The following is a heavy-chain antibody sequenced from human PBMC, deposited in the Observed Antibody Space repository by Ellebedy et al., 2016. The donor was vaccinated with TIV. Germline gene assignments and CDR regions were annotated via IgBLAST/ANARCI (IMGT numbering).Heavy chain of an antibody. V-gene: IGHV3-23*01. J-gene: IGHJ4*02. CDR3: AGSSWYSFRWSDY. CDR1: GFTFSDYY. D-gene: IGHD6-13*01. CDR2: ISGSGGST. Sequence: GGSLRLSCAASGFTFSDYYMSWVRQAPGKGLEWVSAISGSGGSTCYADSVKGRFTISRDNSKNTLYLQMNSLRAEDTAVYYCAGSSWYSFRWSDYWGQGNLVTVSS.